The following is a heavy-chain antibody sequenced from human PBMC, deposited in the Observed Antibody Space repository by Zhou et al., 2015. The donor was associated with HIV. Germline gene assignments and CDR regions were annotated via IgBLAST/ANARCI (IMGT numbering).Heavy chain of an antibody. J-gene: IGHJ3*02. CDR3: ARDFHYDTNRRWGAFDI. D-gene: IGHD3-22*01. CDR1: GGTFSSYA. V-gene: IGHV1-69*01. CDR2: IIPIFGTA. Sequence: QVQLVQSGAEVKKPGSSVKVSCKASGGTFSSYAISWVRQAPGQGLEWMGGIIPIFGTANYAQKFQGRVTITADESTSTAYMELSSLRSEDTAVYYCARDFHYDTNRRWGAFDIWGQGTMVTVSS.